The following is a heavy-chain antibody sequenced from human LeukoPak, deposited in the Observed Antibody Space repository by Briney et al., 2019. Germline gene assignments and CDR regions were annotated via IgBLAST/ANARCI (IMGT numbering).Heavy chain of an antibody. CDR1: GYTFTNYA. V-gene: IGHV1-3*03. CDR3: ARVVRYSSGPLTDLFPYSFDY. D-gene: IGHD6-19*01. CDR2: INAGHGNT. Sequence: ASVKVSCKASGYTFTNYAMHWVRQAPGQRLEWMGWINAGHGNTKYSQEFQGRVTITRDTSASTAYMELSSLRSEDTAVYYCARVVRYSSGPLTDLFPYSFDYWGQGTLVTVSS. J-gene: IGHJ4*02.